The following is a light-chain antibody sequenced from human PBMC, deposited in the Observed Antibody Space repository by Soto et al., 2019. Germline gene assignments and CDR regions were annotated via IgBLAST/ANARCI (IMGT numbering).Light chain of an antibody. CDR2: DVS. CDR1: NSDVGGYNY. Sequence: QSVLTQPASVSGSPGQSITISCTGTNSDVGGYNYVSWYQQHPGKAPKLMIYDVSNRPSGVSNRFSGSKSGNTASLTISGLQIEDEADYYCSSYTSGSVVLFGGGTKLTVL. J-gene: IGLJ2*01. V-gene: IGLV2-14*01. CDR3: SSYTSGSVVL.